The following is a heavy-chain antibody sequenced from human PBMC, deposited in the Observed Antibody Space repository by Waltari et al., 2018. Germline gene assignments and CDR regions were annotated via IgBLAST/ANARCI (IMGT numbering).Heavy chain of an antibody. CDR3: TTLARGESGDY. CDR2: INPDGSQK. V-gene: IGHV3-7*01. Sequence: EVQLVESGGGLVQPGGSLRLSCAASGFTFITYWMKWIRQAPGKGLEWVANINPDGSQKFYVDSVKGRFTVSRDNAQNSLYLQMNNPRAEDTAVYYCTTLARGESGDYWGQGTLVTVSS. CDR1: GFTFITYW. J-gene: IGHJ4*02. D-gene: IGHD3-10*01.